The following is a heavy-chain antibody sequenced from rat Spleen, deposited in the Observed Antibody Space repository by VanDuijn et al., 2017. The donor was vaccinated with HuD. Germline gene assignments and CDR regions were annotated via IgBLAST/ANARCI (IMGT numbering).Heavy chain of an antibody. V-gene: IGHV5-31*01. CDR3: ARRGYSLAYFDY. CDR2: ISPSGGVT. D-gene: IGHD1-1*01. CDR1: GFTFNNYW. Sequence: EVQLVESGGGLVQPGGSLKLSCVASGFTFNNYWMTWIRQAPGKGLEWVASISPSGGVTYYRDSVKGRFTVSRDNAKSTLYLQMDSLRSEDTATYYCARRGYSLAYFDYWGQGVMVTVSS. J-gene: IGHJ2*01.